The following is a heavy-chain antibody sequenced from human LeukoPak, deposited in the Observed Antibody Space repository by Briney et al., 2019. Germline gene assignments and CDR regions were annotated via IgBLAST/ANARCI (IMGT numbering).Heavy chain of an antibody. Sequence: SGGSLRLPCAASGFTFSSYGMHWVRQAPGKGLEWVAVIWYDGSNKYYADSVKGRFTISRDNSKNTLYLQMNSLRAEDTAVYYCARSATSIYGMDVWGQGTTVTVSS. V-gene: IGHV3-33*01. CDR3: ARSATSIYGMDV. J-gene: IGHJ6*02. CDR2: IWYDGSNK. CDR1: GFTFSSYG.